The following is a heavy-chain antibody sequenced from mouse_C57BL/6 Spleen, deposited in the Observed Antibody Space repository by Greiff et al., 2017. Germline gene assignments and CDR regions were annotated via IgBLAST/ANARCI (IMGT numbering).Heavy chain of an antibody. CDR1: GYTFTSYW. CDR3: AASREFYYDGDVWFAD. J-gene: IGHJ3*01. D-gene: IGHD2-4*01. V-gene: IGHV1-64*01. CDR2: IHPNSGST. Sequence: VQLQQPGAELVKPGASVKLSCKASGYTFTSYWMHWVKQRPGQGLEWIGMIHPNSGSTNYNAKFKGKATLTVDTSSNTAYMQLSSLTSEDSAVYYGAASREFYYDGDVWFADWGQGTLVTVSA.